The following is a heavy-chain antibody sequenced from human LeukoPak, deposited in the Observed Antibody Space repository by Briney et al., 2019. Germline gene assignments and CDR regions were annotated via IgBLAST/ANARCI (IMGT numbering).Heavy chain of an antibody. CDR1: GGTFSNYA. Sequence: SVKVSCKASGGTFSNYAIGWVRQAPGQGLEWMGGVIPIFSTANYAQKFQGRVTITADRSTSTAYMELSSLRSEDTAVYYCARGPSRDGYKGDYFDYWGQGTLVTVSS. CDR3: ARGPSRDGYKGDYFDY. J-gene: IGHJ4*02. CDR2: VIPIFSTA. D-gene: IGHD5-24*01. V-gene: IGHV1-69*06.